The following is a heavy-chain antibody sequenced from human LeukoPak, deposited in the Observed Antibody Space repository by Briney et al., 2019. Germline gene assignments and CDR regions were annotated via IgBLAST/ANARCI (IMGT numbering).Heavy chain of an antibody. CDR2: IRSKANSYAT. J-gene: IGHJ6*03. Sequence: GGSLRLSCAASGFTFSGSAMHWVRQASGKGLEWVGRIRSKANSYATAYAASVEGRFTISRDDSKNTAYLQMNSLKTEDTAVYYCTRRSRNYYYYMDVWGKGTTVTVSS. V-gene: IGHV3-73*01. CDR3: TRRSRNYYYYMDV. CDR1: GFTFSGSA.